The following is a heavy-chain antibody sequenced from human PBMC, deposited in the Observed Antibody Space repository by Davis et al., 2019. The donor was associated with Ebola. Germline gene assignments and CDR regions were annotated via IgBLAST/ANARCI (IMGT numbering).Heavy chain of an antibody. CDR1: GYSFTSYW. CDR2: IDPSDSYT. CDR3: ARRGSGWYDAFDI. J-gene: IGHJ3*02. Sequence: KVSCKGSGYSFTSYWINWVRQMPGKGLEWMGRIDPSDSYTNYSPSFQGHVTISADKSISTAYLQWSSLKASDTAMYYCARRGSGWYDAFDIWGQGTMVTVSS. V-gene: IGHV5-10-1*01. D-gene: IGHD6-19*01.